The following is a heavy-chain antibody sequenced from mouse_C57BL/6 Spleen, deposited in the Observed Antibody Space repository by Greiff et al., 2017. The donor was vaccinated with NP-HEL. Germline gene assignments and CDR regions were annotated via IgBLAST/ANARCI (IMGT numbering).Heavy chain of an antibody. J-gene: IGHJ4*01. CDR1: GFSLTSYG. CDR2: IWSGGST. D-gene: IGHD2-3*01. Sequence: VMLVESGPGLVQPSQSLSITCTVSGFSLTSYGVHWVRQSPGKGLEWLGVIWSGGSTDYNAAFISRLSISKDNSKSQVFFKMNSLQADDTAIYYCARTIYDGYPYYAMDYWGQGTSVTVSS. CDR3: ARTIYDGYPYYAMDY. V-gene: IGHV2-2*01.